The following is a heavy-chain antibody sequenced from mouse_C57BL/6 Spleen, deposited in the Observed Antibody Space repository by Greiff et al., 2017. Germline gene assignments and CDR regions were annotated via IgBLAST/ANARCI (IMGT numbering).Heavy chain of an antibody. V-gene: IGHV1-26*01. CDR2: INPNNGGT. CDR1: GYTFTDYY. J-gene: IGHJ3*01. Sequence: EVQLKQSGPELVKPGASVKISCKASGYTFTDYYMNWVKQSHGKSLEWIGDINPNNGGTSYNQKFKGKATLTVDKSSSTAYMELRSLTSEDSAVYYCARRAYGNLPWFAYWGQGTLVTVSA. D-gene: IGHD2-1*01. CDR3: ARRAYGNLPWFAY.